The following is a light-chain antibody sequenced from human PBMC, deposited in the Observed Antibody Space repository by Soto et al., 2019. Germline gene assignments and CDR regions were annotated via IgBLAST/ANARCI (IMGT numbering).Light chain of an antibody. CDR3: QQFSSYPLT. CDR2: GAS. Sequence: DVQMTQSPSCLSASVGDRVTITCRASQNIKNYLSWYQQKPGKAPRVVIFGASSRATGIPDRFSGGGSGTDFTLTISRLDPEDFAVYYCQQFSSYPLTFGGGTKVDIK. CDR1: QNIKNY. V-gene: IGKV1-39*02. J-gene: IGKJ4*01.